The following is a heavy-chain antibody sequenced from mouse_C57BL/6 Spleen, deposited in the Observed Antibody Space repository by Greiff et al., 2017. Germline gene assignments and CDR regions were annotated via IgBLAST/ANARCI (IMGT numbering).Heavy chain of an antibody. CDR1: GYTFTSYW. CDR3: AREGRTAQATFGVDY. J-gene: IGHJ4*01. D-gene: IGHD3-2*02. V-gene: IGHV1-50*01. CDR2: IDPSDSYT. Sequence: QVQLQQPGAELVKPGASVKLSCKASGYTFTSYWMQWVKQRPGQGLEWIGEIDPSDSYTNYNQKFKGKATLTVDTSSSTAYMQLSSLTSEYSAVYYCAREGRTAQATFGVDYWGQGTSVTVSS.